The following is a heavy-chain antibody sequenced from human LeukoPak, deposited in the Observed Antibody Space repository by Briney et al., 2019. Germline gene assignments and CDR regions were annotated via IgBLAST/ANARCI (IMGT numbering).Heavy chain of an antibody. D-gene: IGHD2-2*01. V-gene: IGHV3-73*01. CDR3: TRQLSAVRPAAAPPHY. CDR1: GFTFSGSA. Sequence: GGSLRLSCAASGFTFSGSAMHWVRQASGKGLEWVGRIRSKANSYATAYAASVKGRFAISRDDSKNTAYLQMNSLKTEDTAVYYCTRQLSAVRPAAAPPHYWGQGTLVTVSS. CDR2: IRSKANSYAT. J-gene: IGHJ4*02.